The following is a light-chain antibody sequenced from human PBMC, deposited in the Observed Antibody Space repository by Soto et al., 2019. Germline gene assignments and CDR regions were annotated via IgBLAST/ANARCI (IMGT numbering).Light chain of an antibody. Sequence: DIQMTQSPSTLSASVGDRVTITCRASQSISGWLAWYQQKPGKAPKLLIYDASGLESGVPSRFSGSGSGTEFTLTISSLQPDDFAAYYCQQSYSTPWTFGQGTKVDIK. CDR2: DAS. V-gene: IGKV1-5*01. CDR3: QQSYSTPWT. CDR1: QSISGW. J-gene: IGKJ1*01.